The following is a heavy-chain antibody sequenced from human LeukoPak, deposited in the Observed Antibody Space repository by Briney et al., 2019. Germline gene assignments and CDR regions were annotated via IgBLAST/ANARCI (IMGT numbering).Heavy chain of an antibody. CDR1: GFTFSSYW. J-gene: IGHJ4*02. CDR3: AREYSSGWYFDY. V-gene: IGHV3-74*01. Sequence: PGGSLRLSCAASGFTFSSYWMSWVRQAPGKGLVWVSRINSDGSSTSYADSVKGRFTISRDNAKNTLYLQMNSLRAEDTAVYYCAREYSSGWYFDYWGQGTLVTVSS. CDR2: INSDGSST. D-gene: IGHD6-19*01.